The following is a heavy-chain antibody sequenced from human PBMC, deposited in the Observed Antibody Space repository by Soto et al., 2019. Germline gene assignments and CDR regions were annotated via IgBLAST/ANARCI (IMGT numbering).Heavy chain of an antibody. CDR3: AKYPPMTQPRPYFDY. CDR1: GFTFSSYA. D-gene: IGHD3-22*01. J-gene: IGHJ4*02. V-gene: IGHV3-23*01. Sequence: EVQLLESGGDLIQPGGSLRLSCAASGFTFSSYAMSWVRQAPGKGLGWVSAISSSGGSTFYADSVKGRFTISRDNSRNTLYLQMNSLRAEDTDIYDCAKYPPMTQPRPYFDYWGQGTLVTVSS. CDR2: ISSSGGST.